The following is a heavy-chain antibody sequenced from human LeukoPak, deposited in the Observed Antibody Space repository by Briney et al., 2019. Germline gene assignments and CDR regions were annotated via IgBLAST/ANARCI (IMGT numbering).Heavy chain of an antibody. CDR3: ARAVTTALDY. CDR2: ISSSSSYI. Sequence: GGSLRLSCAASGFTFSSYTMNWVRQAPGKGLEWVSSISSSSSYIYYADSVKGRFTISRDNTKNSLYLRMNSLRAEDTAVYFCARAVTTALDYWGQGALVTVSS. CDR1: GFTFSSYT. D-gene: IGHD4-17*01. J-gene: IGHJ4*02. V-gene: IGHV3-21*01.